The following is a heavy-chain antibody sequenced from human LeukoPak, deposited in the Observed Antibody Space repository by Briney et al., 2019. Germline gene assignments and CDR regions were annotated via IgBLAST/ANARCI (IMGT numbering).Heavy chain of an antibody. Sequence: SQTLSLTCAISGDSVSSNSAAWNWIRQSPSRGLEWLGRTYYRSKWYNDYAVSVKSRITINPDTSKNQFSLKLSSVTAADTAVYYCARDRAAVGWFDPWGQGTLVTVSS. CDR2: TYYRSKWYN. D-gene: IGHD6-13*01. V-gene: IGHV6-1*01. J-gene: IGHJ5*02. CDR3: ARDRAAVGWFDP. CDR1: GDSVSSNSAA.